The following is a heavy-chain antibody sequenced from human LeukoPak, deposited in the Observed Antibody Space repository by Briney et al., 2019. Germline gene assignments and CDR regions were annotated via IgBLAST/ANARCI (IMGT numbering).Heavy chain of an antibody. CDR3: TAKAYDTEVY. V-gene: IGHV3-15*01. CDR2: IKSKTDGGTT. J-gene: IGHJ4*02. D-gene: IGHD3-22*01. Sequence: KPGGSLRLSCAASGFTFSSYSMNWVRQAPGKGLEWVGRIKSKTDGGTTDYAAPVKGRFTFSRDDSKNTVYLQMNSLKTEDTAVYYCTAKAYDTEVYWGQGTLVTVSS. CDR1: GFTFSSYS.